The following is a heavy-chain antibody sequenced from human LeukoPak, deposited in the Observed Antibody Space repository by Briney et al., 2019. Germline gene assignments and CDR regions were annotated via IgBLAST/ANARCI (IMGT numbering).Heavy chain of an antibody. V-gene: IGHV4-59*01. CDR3: ARDGGASYYYYYMDV. CDR1: GGSLSSYF. D-gene: IGHD1-26*01. CDR2: IYYSGST. J-gene: IGHJ6*03. Sequence: SETLSLTCTVSGGSLSSYFWSWIRQPPGKGLEWIGYIYYSGSTNYNPSLKSRVTISVDTSKNQFSLKLSSVTAADTAVYYCARDGGASYYYYYMDVWGKGTTVTVSS.